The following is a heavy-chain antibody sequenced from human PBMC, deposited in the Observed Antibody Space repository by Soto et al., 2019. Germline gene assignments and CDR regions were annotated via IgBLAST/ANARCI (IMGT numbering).Heavy chain of an antibody. Sequence: QVRLVESGGGVVQPGRSLRLSCTASGFSFSSYAMYWFRQPPGKGLEWVAVISKDGMNKNYADSVKGRVTVSRDNANYSLDLQLNSLRGEDTAMDYCARDMYSSDYFVTWFEPWGQGTLVTVSS. V-gene: IGHV3-30*04. J-gene: IGHJ5*02. CDR3: ARDMYSSDYFVTWFEP. CDR2: ISKDGMNK. CDR1: GFSFSSYA. D-gene: IGHD6-19*01.